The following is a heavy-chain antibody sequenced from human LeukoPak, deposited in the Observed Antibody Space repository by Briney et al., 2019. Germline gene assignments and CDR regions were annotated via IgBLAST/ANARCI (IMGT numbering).Heavy chain of an antibody. D-gene: IGHD6-13*01. CDR2: IYPGDSDT. J-gene: IGHJ4*02. V-gene: IGHV5-51*01. CDR3: ARRRSSSWLDY. Sequence: GESLKISCKGSGYRFTSQWIGWVRQMPGKGLEWMGIIYPGDSDTRYSPSFQGQVTISADKSINTAYLQWSSLKASDTAMYYCARRRSSSWLDYWGQGTLVTVSS. CDR1: GYRFTSQW.